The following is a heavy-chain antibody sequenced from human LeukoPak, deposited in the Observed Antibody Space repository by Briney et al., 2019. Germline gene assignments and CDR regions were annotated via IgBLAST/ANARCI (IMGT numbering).Heavy chain of an antibody. CDR1: GYTFTGYY. J-gene: IGHJ4*02. V-gene: IGHV1-2*04. Sequence: ASVKVSCKASGYTFTGYYMHWVRQAPGQGLEWMGWINPNSGGTNYAQKFQGWVTMTRDTSISTACMELSRLRSDDTAVYYCARGTRIAAAGTNRAHYFDYWGQGTLVTVSS. CDR3: ARGTRIAAAGTNRAHYFDY. D-gene: IGHD6-13*01. CDR2: INPNSGGT.